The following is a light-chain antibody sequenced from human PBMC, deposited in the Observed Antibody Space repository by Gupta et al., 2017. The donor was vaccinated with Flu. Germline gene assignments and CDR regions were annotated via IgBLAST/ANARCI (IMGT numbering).Light chain of an antibody. J-gene: IGLJ2*01. CDR3: SSFTSSTTVV. Sequence: QSALTQPASVSGSPGQSITISCTGTSSDIGSYNYVSWYQQHPGKAPKLLIYGVTNRPSGVSSRFSGPKSGDTASLTISWLQAEDEADYYCSSFTSSTTVVFGGGTKLTVL. V-gene: IGLV2-14*01. CDR1: SSDIGSYNY. CDR2: GVT.